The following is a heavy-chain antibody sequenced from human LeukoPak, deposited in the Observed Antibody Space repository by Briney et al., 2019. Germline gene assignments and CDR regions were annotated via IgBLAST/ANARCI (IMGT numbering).Heavy chain of an antibody. CDR3: ARATGDYYYYGMDV. V-gene: IGHV3-30-3*01. J-gene: IGHJ6*02. CDR1: GFKFSSYS. CDR2: ISYHGNNK. Sequence: GGSLRLSCAASGFKFSSYSMHWVRQAPGKGLEWVAVISYHGNNKYYAQSVKGRFTISRDNSKNTLYLQMNSLRAEDTAVYYCARATGDYYYYGMDVWGQGTTVTVSS.